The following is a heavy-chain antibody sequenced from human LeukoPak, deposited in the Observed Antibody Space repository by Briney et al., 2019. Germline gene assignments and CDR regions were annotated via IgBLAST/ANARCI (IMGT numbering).Heavy chain of an antibody. J-gene: IGHJ5*02. CDR2: IYYSGST. CDR3: ARQPTVVTPLWIGWFDP. Sequence: PSETLSLTCTVSGGSISSSSYYWGWIRQPPGKGLEWIGSIYYSGSTYYNPSLKSRVTISVDTSKNQFSLKLSSVTAADTAVYHCARQPTVVTPLWIGWFDPWGQGTLVTVSS. CDR1: GGSISSSSYY. D-gene: IGHD4-23*01. V-gene: IGHV4-39*01.